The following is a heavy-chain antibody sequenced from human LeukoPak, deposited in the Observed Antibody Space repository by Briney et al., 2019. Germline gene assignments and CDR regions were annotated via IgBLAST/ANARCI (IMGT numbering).Heavy chain of an antibody. V-gene: IGHV4-59*01. CDR1: GGSISSYY. Sequence: SETLRLTCTASGGSISSYYVSWIRQPPGKGLEWIGYIYYSGRTNYNPSLKSRVTISLDTSKNQFSLRLSSVTAADTAVYYCAGTRYYFDYWG. J-gene: IGHJ4*01. CDR3: AGTRYYFDY. CDR2: IYYSGRT.